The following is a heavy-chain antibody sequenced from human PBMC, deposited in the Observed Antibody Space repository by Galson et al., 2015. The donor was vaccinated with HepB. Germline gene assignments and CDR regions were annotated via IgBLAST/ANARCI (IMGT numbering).Heavy chain of an antibody. CDR1: GFSFSRYA. CDR3: AKAVALYFYYGLDV. V-gene: IGHV3-23*01. J-gene: IGHJ6*02. Sequence: SLRLSCATSGFSFSRYAMSWVRQAPGKGLEWVSAITGSGGSTYYADSVKGRFTISRDNSKNTLHLQVNRLRAEDTAVYYSAKAVALYFYYGLDVWGQGTTVTVSS. CDR2: ITGSGGST.